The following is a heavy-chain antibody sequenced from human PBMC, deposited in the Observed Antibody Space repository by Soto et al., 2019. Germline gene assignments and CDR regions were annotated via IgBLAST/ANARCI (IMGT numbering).Heavy chain of an antibody. D-gene: IGHD3-9*01. J-gene: IGHJ3*02. CDR3: ATRRTSYYDILTAPGAFDI. CDR2: MNPNSGNT. Sequence: WIGWMNPNSGNTGYAQKYQGRVTMTRNTSISTAYMELSSLRSEDTAVYYCATRRTSYYDILTAPGAFDIWGQGTMVTVSS. V-gene: IGHV1-8*01.